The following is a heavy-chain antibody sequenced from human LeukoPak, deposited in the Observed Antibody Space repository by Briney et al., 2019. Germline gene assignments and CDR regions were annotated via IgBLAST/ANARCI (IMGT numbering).Heavy chain of an antibody. CDR2: IYYDDST. CDR1: GFSVSRSY. Sequence: QAGGSLRLSCAASGFSVSRSYMSWVRQAPGKGLEWLSIIYYDDSTFYADSVKGRFTVSRDSSKNTLYLQINILRAEDTAVYYCARQGGVIAATPFDYWGQGTLVTVSS. D-gene: IGHD2-15*01. V-gene: IGHV3-53*01. CDR3: ARQGGVIAATPFDY. J-gene: IGHJ4*02.